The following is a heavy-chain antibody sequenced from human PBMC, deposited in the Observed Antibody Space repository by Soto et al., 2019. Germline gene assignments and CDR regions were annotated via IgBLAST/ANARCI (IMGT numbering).Heavy chain of an antibody. CDR2: ISWNSGSI. CDR1: GFTFDDYA. Sequence: SGGSLRLSCAASGFTFDDYAMHWVRQAPGKGLEWVSGISWNSGSIGYADSVKGRFTISRDNAKNSLYLQMNSLRAEDTALYYCAKLTTAAAGYYYYGMDVWGQGTTVTVSS. V-gene: IGHV3-9*01. J-gene: IGHJ6*02. CDR3: AKLTTAAAGYYYYGMDV. D-gene: IGHD6-13*01.